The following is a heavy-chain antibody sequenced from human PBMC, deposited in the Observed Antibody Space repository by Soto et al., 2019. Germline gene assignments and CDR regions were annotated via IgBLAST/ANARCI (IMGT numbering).Heavy chain of an antibody. CDR1: GYTFTSYA. J-gene: IGHJ6*03. CDR2: INAGNGNT. CDR3: ARGSGWGRNYYYMDV. V-gene: IGHV1-3*01. Sequence: ASVKVSCKASGYTFTSYAMHWVSQAPGQRLEWMGWINAGNGNTKYSQKFQGRVTITRDTSASTAYMELSSLRSEDTAVYYCARGSGWGRNYYYMDVWGKGTTVTVSS. D-gene: IGHD6-25*01.